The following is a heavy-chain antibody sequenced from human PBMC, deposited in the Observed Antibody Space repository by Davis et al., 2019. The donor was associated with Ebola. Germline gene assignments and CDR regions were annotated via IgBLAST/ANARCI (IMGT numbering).Heavy chain of an antibody. CDR2: ISSSSSYI. CDR1: GFTFSSYS. V-gene: IGHV3-21*01. CDR3: ARVGAVAHNWFDP. Sequence: AGSLRLSCAASGFTFSSYSMNWVRQAPGKGLEWVSSISSSSSYIYYADSVKGRFTISRDNAKNSLYLQMNSLRAEDTAVYYCARVGAVAHNWFDPWGQGTLVTVSS. D-gene: IGHD6-19*01. J-gene: IGHJ5*02.